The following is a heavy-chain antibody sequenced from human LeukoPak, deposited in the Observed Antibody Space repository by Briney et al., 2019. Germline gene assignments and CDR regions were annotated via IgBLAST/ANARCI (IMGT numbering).Heavy chain of an antibody. CDR3: TRGLAPSYYYYGMDV. CDR2: IRSKAYGGTT. V-gene: IGHV3-49*03. Sequence: GGSLSLSFPASGFTFGDYAMSWFRQAPGKGLEWVGFIRSKAYGGTTEYAASVKGRFTISRDDSKSIAYLQMNSLKTEDTAVYYCTRGLAPSYYYYGMDVWGQGTTVTVSS. CDR1: GFTFGDYA. J-gene: IGHJ6*02.